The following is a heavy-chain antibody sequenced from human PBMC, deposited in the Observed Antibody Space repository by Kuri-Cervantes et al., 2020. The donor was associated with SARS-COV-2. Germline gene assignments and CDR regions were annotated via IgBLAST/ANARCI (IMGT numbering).Heavy chain of an antibody. Sequence: GESLKISCAASGFTVSSNYMSWVRQAPGKGLEWVSVIYSGGSTYYADSVKGRFTISRDNSKNTLYLQMNSLRAEDTAVYYRASIVTGDSSGYYWGQGTLVTVSS. D-gene: IGHD3-22*01. V-gene: IGHV3-53*01. J-gene: IGHJ4*02. CDR1: GFTVSSNY. CDR3: ASIVTGDSSGYY. CDR2: IYSGGST.